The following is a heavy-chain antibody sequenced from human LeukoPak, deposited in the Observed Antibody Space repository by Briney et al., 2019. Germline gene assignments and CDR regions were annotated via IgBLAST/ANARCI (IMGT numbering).Heavy chain of an antibody. CDR3: ARAVAGNYYYYYMDV. CDR2: INPNSGGT. J-gene: IGHJ6*03. Sequence: GASVKVSCKASGYTFTGYYIHWVRQAPGQGLEWMGWINPNSGGTNYAQKFQGRVTMTRDTSISTAYMELSRLRSDDTAVYYCARAVAGNYYYYYMDVWGKGTTVTVSS. CDR1: GYTFTGYY. V-gene: IGHV1-2*02. D-gene: IGHD6-19*01.